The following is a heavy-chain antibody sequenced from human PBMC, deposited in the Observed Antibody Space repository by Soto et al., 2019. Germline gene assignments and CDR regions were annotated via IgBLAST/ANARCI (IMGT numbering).Heavy chain of an antibody. CDR3: ARDADSSGLHY. D-gene: IGHD6-19*01. J-gene: IGHJ4*02. V-gene: IGHV3-53*01. Sequence: PGGSLRLSCAASGFTVSGMFMNWVRQAPGKGLEWVSVIYPAGPTYYADSVKGRFTISGDNSKNTLFLQLNNLRAEDTAVYYCARDADSSGLHYWGQGILVTVSS. CDR1: GFTVSGMF. CDR2: IYPAGPT.